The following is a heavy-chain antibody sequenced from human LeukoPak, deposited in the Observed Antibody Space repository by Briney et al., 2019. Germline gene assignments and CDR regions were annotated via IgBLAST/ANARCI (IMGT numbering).Heavy chain of an antibody. CDR1: GYTFTGYY. D-gene: IGHD3-10*01. CDR2: INPNSGGT. CDR3: ARVPRGVMSEHFDY. J-gene: IGHJ4*02. V-gene: IGHV1-2*02. Sequence: ASVKVSCKASGYTFTGYYMHWVRQAPGQGLEWMGWINPNSGGTNYAQKFQGRVTMTRDTSISTAYMELSRLRSDDTAVYYCARVPRGVMSEHFDYWGQGTLVTVSS.